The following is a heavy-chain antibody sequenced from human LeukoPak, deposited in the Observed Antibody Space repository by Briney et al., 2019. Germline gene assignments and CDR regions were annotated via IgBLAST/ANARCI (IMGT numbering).Heavy chain of an antibody. CDR2: IRSKAYGGTT. D-gene: IGHD3-22*01. CDR3: TRDDPYYYDSSDYLVFDY. CDR1: GFTFSSYA. Sequence: GGSLRLSCAASGFTFSSYAMSWFRQAPGKGLEWVGFIRSKAYGGTTEYAASVKGRFTISRDDSKSIAYLQMNSLKTEDTAVYYCTRDDPYYYDSSDYLVFDYWGQGTLVTVSS. V-gene: IGHV3-49*03. J-gene: IGHJ4*02.